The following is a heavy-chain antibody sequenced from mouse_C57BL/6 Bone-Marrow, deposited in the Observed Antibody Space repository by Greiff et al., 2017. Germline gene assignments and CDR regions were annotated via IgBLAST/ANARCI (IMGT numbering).Heavy chain of an antibody. D-gene: IGHD3-3*01. V-gene: IGHV1-75*01. CDR2: IFPGSGST. CDR3: ASRGAMDY. J-gene: IGHJ4*01. CDR1: GYTFTDYY. Sequence: QVQLQQSGPELVKPGASVKISCKASGYTFTDYYINWVKQRPGQGLEWIGWIFPGSGSTYYNEKFKGKATLTVDKSSSTAYMLHSSVTSENSAVYFCASRGAMDYWGQGTSVTVSS.